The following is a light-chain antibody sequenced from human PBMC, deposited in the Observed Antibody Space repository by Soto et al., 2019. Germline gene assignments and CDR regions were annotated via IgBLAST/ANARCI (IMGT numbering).Light chain of an antibody. Sequence: DIQLTQSPSTLSASVGDTVSITCRASQNVYTWLAWYQQKVGKAPKLLIFDASTLESGVPSRFSGSGSGTEFSLTISRLQPDDFATYYCQQYNSYSVNAFGQGTKLEIK. J-gene: IGKJ2*01. V-gene: IGKV1-5*01. CDR3: QQYNSYSVNA. CDR1: QNVYTW. CDR2: DAS.